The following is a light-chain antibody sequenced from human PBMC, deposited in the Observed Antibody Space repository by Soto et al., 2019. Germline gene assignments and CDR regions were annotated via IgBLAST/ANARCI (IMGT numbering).Light chain of an antibody. J-gene: IGLJ2*01. CDR1: SSDVGYYDR. CDR2: EVT. CDR3: SSYTISSTVV. V-gene: IGLV2-18*02. Sequence: QSALTQPPSVSGSPGQSVTISCTGTSSDVGYYDRVSWYQQPPGTAPKLLIYEVTNRPSGVPGRFSGSKSGNTASLTISGLHAEDEADYYCSSYTISSTVVFGGGTKLTVL.